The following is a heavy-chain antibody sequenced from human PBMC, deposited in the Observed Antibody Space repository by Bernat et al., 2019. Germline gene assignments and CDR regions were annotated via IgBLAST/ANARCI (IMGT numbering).Heavy chain of an antibody. Sequence: QVQLVESGGGVVQPGRSLRLSCAASGFTFSSYGMHWVRQAPGKGLEWVAVISYDGSNKYYPDTVKGRFTISRDNSKNTLYLPMNSLRAEDTAVYYCAKDTGVVAATLYHYGMDVWGQGTMVTVSS. V-gene: IGHV3-30*18. CDR3: AKDTGVVAATLYHYGMDV. J-gene: IGHJ6*02. CDR2: ISYDGSNK. CDR1: GFTFSSYG. D-gene: IGHD2-15*01.